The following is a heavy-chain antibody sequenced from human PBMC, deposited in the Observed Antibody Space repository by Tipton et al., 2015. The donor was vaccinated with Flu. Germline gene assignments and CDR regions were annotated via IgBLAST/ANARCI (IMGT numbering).Heavy chain of an antibody. CDR3: ARVRSYYDSSGYYYAFDY. CDR1: GGSISSGSYY. J-gene: IGHJ4*02. V-gene: IGHV4-61*02. Sequence: LRLSCTVSGGSISSGSYYWSWIRQPAGKGLEWIGRIYTSGSTNYNPSLKSRVTISVDTSKNQFSLKLSSVTAADTAVYYCARVRSYYDSSGYYYAFDYRSQGTLVTVSS. D-gene: IGHD3-22*01. CDR2: IYTSGST.